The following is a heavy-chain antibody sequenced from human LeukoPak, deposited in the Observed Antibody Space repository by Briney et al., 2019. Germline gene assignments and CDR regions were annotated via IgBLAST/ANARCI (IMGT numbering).Heavy chain of an antibody. CDR1: GGSISSYY. CDR3: ARDFRASSAPGSYWYFAL. J-gene: IGHJ2*01. Sequence: SETLSLTCTVSGGSISSYYWSWIRQPPGKGLEWIGYIYYSGSTNYNPSLKSRVTISVDTSKNRFSLKLSSVTAADTAVYYCARDFRASSAPGSYWYFALWGRGTLVTVSS. CDR2: IYYSGST. V-gene: IGHV4-59*01.